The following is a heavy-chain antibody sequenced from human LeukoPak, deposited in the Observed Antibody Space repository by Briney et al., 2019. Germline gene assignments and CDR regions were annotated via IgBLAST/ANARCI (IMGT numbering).Heavy chain of an antibody. J-gene: IGHJ6*02. CDR1: GGSFSGYY. D-gene: IGHD3-3*01. Sequence: SETLSLTCAVYGGSFSGYYWSWIRQPPGMGLEWIGEINHSGSTNYNPSLKSRVTISVDTSKNQFSLKLSSVTAADTAVYYCASRGVPRYYYYGMDVWGQGTTVTVSS. V-gene: IGHV4-34*01. CDR3: ASRGVPRYYYYGMDV. CDR2: INHSGST.